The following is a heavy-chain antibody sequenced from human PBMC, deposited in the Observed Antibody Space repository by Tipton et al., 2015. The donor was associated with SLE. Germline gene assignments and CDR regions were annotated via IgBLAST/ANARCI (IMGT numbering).Heavy chain of an antibody. D-gene: IGHD3-22*01. J-gene: IGHJ3*01. CDR3: ATVDYFDSGDAFDF. CDR1: GYSIGSGYY. V-gene: IGHV4-38-2*01. Sequence: TLSLTCDVSGYSIGSGYYWGWIRQPPGKGLEWIASMFHSGSTFYNPSLKSRVTVSVDTSKNQLSLKLNSVTAADTAVYYCATVDYFDSGDAFDFWGHGSKVTASS. CDR2: MFHSGST.